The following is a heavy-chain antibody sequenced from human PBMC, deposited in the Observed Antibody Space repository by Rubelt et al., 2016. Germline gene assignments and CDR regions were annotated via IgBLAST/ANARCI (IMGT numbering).Heavy chain of an antibody. J-gene: IGHJ4*02. CDR1: GGSISSGGYY. Sequence: QVQLQESGPGLVKPSQTLSLTCTVSGGSISSGGYYWSWIRQHPGKGLEWIGYIYYSGSTYYNPSLKSRVTISVETSKNQFSLKLSSVTAADTAVYYCARDKAATLYHYFDYWGQGTLVTVSS. CDR2: IYYSGST. D-gene: IGHD2-15*01. V-gene: IGHV4-31*03. CDR3: ARDKAATLYHYFDY.